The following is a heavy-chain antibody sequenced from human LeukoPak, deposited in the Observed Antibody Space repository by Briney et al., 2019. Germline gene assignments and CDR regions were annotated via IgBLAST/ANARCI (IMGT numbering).Heavy chain of an antibody. CDR2: INHSGST. V-gene: IGHV4-34*01. CDR1: GGSFSGYY. J-gene: IGHJ3*02. Sequence: SETLSLTCAVYGGSFSGYYWSWIRQPPGKGLEWIGEINHSGSTNYNPSLKSRVTISVDTSKNQFSLTLSSATAADTAVYYCARVLDAFDIWGQGTMVTVSS. CDR3: ARVLDAFDI.